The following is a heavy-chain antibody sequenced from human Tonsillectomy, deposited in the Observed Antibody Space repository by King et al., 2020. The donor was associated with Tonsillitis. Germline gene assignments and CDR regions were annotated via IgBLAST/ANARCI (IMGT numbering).Heavy chain of an antibody. Sequence: VQLQESGPGLVKPSETLSLTCAVSGYSISSGYYWGWIRQPPGKGLEWIGSIYHSGSTYYNPSLKSRVTISVDTSKNQFSLKLSSVTAADTAVYYCARGPPPVPPTDYFDYWGQGTLVTVSS. D-gene: IGHD4-17*01. CDR1: GYSISSGYY. J-gene: IGHJ4*02. CDR3: ARGPPPVPPTDYFDY. CDR2: IYHSGST. V-gene: IGHV4-38-2*01.